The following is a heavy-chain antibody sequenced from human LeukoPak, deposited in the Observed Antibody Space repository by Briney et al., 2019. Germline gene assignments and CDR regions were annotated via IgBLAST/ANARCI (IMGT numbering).Heavy chain of an antibody. CDR1: GGSISSYY. CDR3: ARTPCSSTSCYSAYYYYYMDV. Sequence: PSETLSLTCTVSGGSISSYYWSWIRQPAGKGLEWIGRIYTSGSTNYNPSLKSRVTMSVDTSKNQFSLKLSSVTAADTAVYYCARTPCSSTSCYSAYYYYYMDVWGKGTTVTVSS. V-gene: IGHV4-4*07. CDR2: IYTSGST. J-gene: IGHJ6*03. D-gene: IGHD2-2*02.